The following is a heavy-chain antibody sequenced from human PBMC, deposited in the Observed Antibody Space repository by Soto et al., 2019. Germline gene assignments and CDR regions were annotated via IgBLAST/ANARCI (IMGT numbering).Heavy chain of an antibody. CDR3: ARGFAVGDTGYFDY. V-gene: IGHV1-8*01. D-gene: IGHD3-16*01. J-gene: IGHJ4*02. CDR2: MNPNSGNT. CDR1: GYTFTSYD. Sequence: ASVQVSCKASGYTFTSYDINWVRQATGQGLEWMGWMNPNSGNTGYAQKFQGRVTMTRNTSISTAYMELSSLRSEDTAVYYCARGFAVGDTGYFDYWGQGALVTVSS.